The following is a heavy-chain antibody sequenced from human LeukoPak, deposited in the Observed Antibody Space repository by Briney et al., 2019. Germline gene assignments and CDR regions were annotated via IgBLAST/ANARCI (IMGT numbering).Heavy chain of an antibody. CDR2: TNSGGTTT. D-gene: IGHD3-10*02. CDR3: AKQSYARSLGE. Sequence: GGSLRLSCATSGFPFSDFSVTWVRQAPGKGLEWISTTNSGGTTTYYAESVKGRFTISRDNFKNALYLQMSSLRVEDTAICYCAKQSYARSLGEGGPGTLVTVSS. J-gene: IGHJ4*02. CDR1: GFPFSDFS. V-gene: IGHV3-23*01.